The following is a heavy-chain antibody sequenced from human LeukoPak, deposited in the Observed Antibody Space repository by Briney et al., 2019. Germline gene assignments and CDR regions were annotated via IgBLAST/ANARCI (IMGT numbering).Heavy chain of an antibody. D-gene: IGHD1-1*01. CDR3: ARGRTSDFDY. J-gene: IGHJ4*02. Sequence: GSLRLSCAASGFTFSDYYMSWIRQPPGKGLEWIGEINHSGSTNYNPSLKSRVTISVDTSKNQFSLKLSSVTAADTAVYYCARGRTSDFDYWGQGTLVTVSS. V-gene: IGHV4-34*01. CDR1: GFTFSDYY. CDR2: INHSGST.